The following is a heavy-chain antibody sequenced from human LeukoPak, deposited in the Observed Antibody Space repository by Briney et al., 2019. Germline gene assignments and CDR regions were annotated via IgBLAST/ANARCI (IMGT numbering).Heavy chain of an antibody. Sequence: SGGSLRLSCAASGFTFSDYYMSWIRQAPGKGLEWLSYINIGGTNTHYADSVKGRFTISRDNAKKSLYLEVTNLRAEDTAVYYCATDGAGFDTWGQGVLVTVSS. CDR2: INIGGTNT. J-gene: IGHJ5*02. CDR3: ATDGAGFDT. V-gene: IGHV3-11*01. CDR1: GFTFSDYY.